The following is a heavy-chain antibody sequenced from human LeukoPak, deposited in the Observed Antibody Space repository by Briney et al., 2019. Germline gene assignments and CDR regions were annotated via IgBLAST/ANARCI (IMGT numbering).Heavy chain of an antibody. CDR2: ISGSGGST. CDR3: AKDRCSNGIGCYYYYMDV. V-gene: IGHV3-23*01. Sequence: GGSLRLSCAASGFTFSSYAMSWVRQAPGKGLEWVSAISGSGGSTYYADSVKGQFTISRDNSKNTLYLQMNSLRAEDTAVYYCAKDRCSNGIGCYYYYMDVWGKGTTVTISS. D-gene: IGHD2-8*01. J-gene: IGHJ6*03. CDR1: GFTFSSYA.